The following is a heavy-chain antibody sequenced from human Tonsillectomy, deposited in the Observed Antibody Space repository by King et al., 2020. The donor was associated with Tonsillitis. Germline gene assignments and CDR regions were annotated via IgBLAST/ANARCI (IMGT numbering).Heavy chain of an antibody. V-gene: IGHV3-30*02. Sequence: QLVQSGGGVVQPGGSLRLSCAASGFTFSSYGMHWVRQAPGKGLEWVAFIRYDGSNKYYADSVKGRFTISRDNSKNTLYLQMNSLRAEDTAVYYCATSGGSYSGSYFDYWGHGTLVTVSS. CDR3: ATSGGSYSGSYFDY. D-gene: IGHD1-26*01. J-gene: IGHJ4*01. CDR2: IRYDGSNK. CDR1: GFTFSSYG.